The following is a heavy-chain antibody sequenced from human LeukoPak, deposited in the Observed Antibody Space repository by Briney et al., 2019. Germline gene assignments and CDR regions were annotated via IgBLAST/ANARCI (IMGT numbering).Heavy chain of an antibody. V-gene: IGHV4-39*07. J-gene: IGHJ4*02. Sequence: PSETLSLTCTVSGGSISSSSYYWGWIRQPPGKGLEWIGSIYYSGSTYYNPSLKSRVTISVDTSKNQFSLKLSSVTAADTAVYYCASAFGDYETLAVDYWGQGTLVTVSS. CDR2: IYYSGST. D-gene: IGHD4-17*01. CDR3: ASAFGDYETLAVDY. CDR1: GGSISSSSYY.